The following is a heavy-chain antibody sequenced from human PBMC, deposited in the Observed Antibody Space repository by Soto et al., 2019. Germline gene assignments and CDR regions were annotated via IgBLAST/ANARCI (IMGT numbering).Heavy chain of an antibody. D-gene: IGHD3-3*01. V-gene: IGHV4-39*01. CDR1: GGSISSSSYY. CDR3: ARLTRGYDLRRGPTWFDP. Sequence: PSETLSLTCTVSGGSISSSSYYWGWIRQPPGKGLEWIGSIYYSGSTYYNPSLKSRVTISVDTSKNQFSLKLSSVTAADTAVYYCARLTRGYDLRRGPTWFDPWGQGPLVTVSS. J-gene: IGHJ5*02. CDR2: IYYSGST.